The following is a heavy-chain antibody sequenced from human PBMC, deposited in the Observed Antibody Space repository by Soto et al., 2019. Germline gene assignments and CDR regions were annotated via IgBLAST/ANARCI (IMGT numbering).Heavy chain of an antibody. CDR2: ISAYNGNT. CDR1: GYTFTSYG. V-gene: IGHV1-18*01. Sequence: ASVNVSCKASGYTFTSYGISWVRQAPGQGLEWMGWISAYNGNTNYAQKLQGRVTMTTDTSTSTAYMELRSLRSDDTAVYYCARATLVVVVAATPGGFDYWGQGTLVTVSS. CDR3: ARATLVVVVAATPGGFDY. J-gene: IGHJ4*02. D-gene: IGHD2-15*01.